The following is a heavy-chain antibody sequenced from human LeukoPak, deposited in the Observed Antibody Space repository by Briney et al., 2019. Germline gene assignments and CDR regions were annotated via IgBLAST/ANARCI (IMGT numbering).Heavy chain of an antibody. Sequence: GGSLRLSCAASGFTFSSYAMSWVRQAPGKGLEWVSAISGSGGSTYNADSVKGRFTISRDNSKNTLYLQMNSLRAEDTAVYYCAKDQGSSWYGGDFFDYWGQGTLVTVSS. CDR3: AKDQGSSWYGGDFFDY. J-gene: IGHJ4*02. CDR2: ISGSGGST. CDR1: GFTFSSYA. D-gene: IGHD6-13*01. V-gene: IGHV3-23*01.